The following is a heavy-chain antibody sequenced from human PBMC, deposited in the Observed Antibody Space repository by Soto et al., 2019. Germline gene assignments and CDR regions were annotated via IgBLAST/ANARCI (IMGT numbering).Heavy chain of an antibody. D-gene: IGHD3-16*02. CDR1: GYTFTSYY. J-gene: IGHJ4*02. V-gene: IGHV1-46*01. Sequence: QVQLVQSGAEVKKPGASVKVSCKASGYTFTSYYMHWVRQAPGQGLEWMGIINPSGGSTSYAQKFQGRVTMTRDTSTSTVYMELSSLRSEDTAVYYCARDPRDGYCYREYYFDYWGQGTLVTVSS. CDR2: INPSGGST. CDR3: ARDPRDGYCYREYYFDY.